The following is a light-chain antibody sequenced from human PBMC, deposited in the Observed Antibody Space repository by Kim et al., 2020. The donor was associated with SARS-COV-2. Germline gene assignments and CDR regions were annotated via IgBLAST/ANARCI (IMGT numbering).Light chain of an antibody. V-gene: IGLV2-11*03. CDR2: DVN. Sequence: PGQSVTIAGAGISSGYNYVAWYQQYPGKAPRLIIFDVNKRPAGVPNRFSGSKSGNAASLTISGLLPEDEADYYCCSDEGTYTFDVFAGGTQLTVL. J-gene: IGLJ2*01. CDR1: SSGYNY. CDR3: CSDEGTYTFDV.